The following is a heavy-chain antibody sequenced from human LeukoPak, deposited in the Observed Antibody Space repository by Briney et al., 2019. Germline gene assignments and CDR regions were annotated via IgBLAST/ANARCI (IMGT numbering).Heavy chain of an antibody. CDR3: ARALWLGGWFDAFDI. CDR1: GGSFSGYY. CDR2: INHSGST. J-gene: IGHJ3*02. V-gene: IGHV4-34*01. Sequence: SETLSLTCAVYGGSFSGYYWSWIRQPPGKGLEWIGEINHSGSTNYNPSLKSRVTISVDTSKNQFSLKLSSVTAADTAVYYCARALWLGGWFDAFDIWGQGTMVTVSS. D-gene: IGHD3-10*01.